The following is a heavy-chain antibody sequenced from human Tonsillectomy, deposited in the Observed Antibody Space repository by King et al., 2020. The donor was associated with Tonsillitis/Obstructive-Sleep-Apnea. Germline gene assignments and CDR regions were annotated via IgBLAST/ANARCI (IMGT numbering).Heavy chain of an antibody. Sequence: VQLVASGGGVVRPGGSLRLSCPASGFNFDDYGMSWVRQVPGKGLEWVSGMNWNGGSISYADSVKGRFTISRDNGKNSLYLQMNSLRAEDTAFYYCARGTSSGRMLAFDYWGQGTLVTVSS. V-gene: IGHV3-20*04. CDR3: ARGTSSGRMLAFDY. CDR1: GFNFDDYG. D-gene: IGHD6-19*01. J-gene: IGHJ4*02. CDR2: MNWNGGSI.